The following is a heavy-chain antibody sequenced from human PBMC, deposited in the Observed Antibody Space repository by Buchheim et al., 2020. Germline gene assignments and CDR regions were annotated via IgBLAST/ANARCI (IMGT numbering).Heavy chain of an antibody. V-gene: IGHV4-39*01. J-gene: IGHJ6*03. Sequence: QLQLQESGPGVVRSSETLSLTCIVSGGSVRSNSDFWGWIRQPPGKGLEWIGNIYYTGDTSYNPSLKSRVTFSMDTSKNQFSLKLSSVTAADTAVYYCARQITMVRGLTVNDYYYMDVWGKGTT. CDR3: ARQITMVRGLTVNDYYYMDV. CDR1: GGSVRSNSDF. D-gene: IGHD3-10*01. CDR2: IYYTGDT.